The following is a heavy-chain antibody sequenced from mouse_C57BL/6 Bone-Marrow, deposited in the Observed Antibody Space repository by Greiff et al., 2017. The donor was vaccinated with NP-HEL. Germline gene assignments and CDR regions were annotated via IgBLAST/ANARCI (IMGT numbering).Heavy chain of an antibody. CDR3: ASHGSSYWYFDV. CDR1: GYTFTDYN. J-gene: IGHJ1*03. Sequence: VQLQQSGPELVKPGASVKMSCKASGYTFTDYNMHWVKQSHGKSLEWIGYINPNNGGTSYNQKFKGKATLTVNKSSSTAYMELRSLTSEDSAVYYCASHGSSYWYFDVWGTGTTVTVSS. D-gene: IGHD1-1*01. V-gene: IGHV1-22*01. CDR2: INPNNGGT.